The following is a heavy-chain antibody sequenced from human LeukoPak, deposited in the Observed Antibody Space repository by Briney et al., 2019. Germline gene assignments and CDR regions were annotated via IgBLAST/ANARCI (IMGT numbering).Heavy chain of an antibody. CDR3: DSIRDGYNYFFDY. V-gene: IGHV5-51*01. CDR2: IYPGDSDT. CDR1: GYSFTSYW. J-gene: IGHJ4*02. D-gene: IGHD5-24*01. Sequence: GESLKISCKGSGYSFTSYWIGWVRQMPGKGLEWMGIIYPGDSDTRYSPSFQCHVTISADKSISTAYLQWSSLKASDISLQSGDSIRDGYNYFFDYWGQGTLVTVSS.